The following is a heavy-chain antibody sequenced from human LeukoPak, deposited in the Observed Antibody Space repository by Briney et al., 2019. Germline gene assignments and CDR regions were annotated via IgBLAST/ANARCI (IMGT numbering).Heavy chain of an antibody. Sequence: PSETLSLTCAVYGGSFSGYYWSWIRQPPGKGLEWIGEINHSGSTNYNPSLKSRVTISVDTSKNQFSLKLSSVTAADTAVYYCARGRAVVVPAAKTKGAFDIWGQGTVVTASS. CDR3: ARGRAVVVPAAKTKGAFDI. V-gene: IGHV4-34*01. CDR2: INHSGST. CDR1: GGSFSGYY. D-gene: IGHD2-2*01. J-gene: IGHJ3*02.